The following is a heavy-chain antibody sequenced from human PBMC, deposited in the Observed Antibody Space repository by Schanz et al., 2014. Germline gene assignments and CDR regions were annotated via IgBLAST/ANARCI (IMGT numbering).Heavy chain of an antibody. CDR1: GGTFSSYT. D-gene: IGHD4-17*01. V-gene: IGHV1-69*04. Sequence: QVQLVQSGAEVKKPGASVKVSCKASGGTFSSYTINWVRQAPGQGLEWMGRIIPILGITNVAQTFQDRVTITADKSTSTAYMELSSLRSEDTAVYYCARAPVTVGPYHYYMDVWGKGTTVNVSS. CDR3: ARAPVTVGPYHYYMDV. CDR2: IIPILGIT. J-gene: IGHJ6*03.